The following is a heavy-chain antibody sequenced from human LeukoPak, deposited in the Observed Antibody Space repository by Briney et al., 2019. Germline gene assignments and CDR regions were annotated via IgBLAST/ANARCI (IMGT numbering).Heavy chain of an antibody. J-gene: IGHJ5*02. CDR1: GFTLSSYA. V-gene: IGHV3-23*01. D-gene: IGHD2-15*01. CDR3: AKDIVVVVAAETNWYDP. Sequence: GGSLRLSCAASGFTLSSYAMSWVRQAPGKGLEWVSAISGSGGSTYYADSVKGRFTISRDNSKNTLYLQMNSLRAEDTAVYYCAKDIVVVVAAETNWYDPWGQGTLVTVSS. CDR2: ISGSGGST.